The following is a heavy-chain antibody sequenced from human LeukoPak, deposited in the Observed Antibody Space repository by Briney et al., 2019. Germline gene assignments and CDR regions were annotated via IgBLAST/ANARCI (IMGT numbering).Heavy chain of an antibody. CDR3: ARDKIVGASKFDY. J-gene: IGHJ4*02. D-gene: IGHD1-26*01. Sequence: GGSLRLSCAVSGFTFSNYLMSWVRQAPGKGLEWVAHIKQDESEKYYVDSVKGRFTISRDNAKNSLYLQMNSLRAEDTAIYYCARDKIVGASKFDYWGQGTLVTVSS. CDR1: GFTFSNYL. CDR2: IKQDESEK. V-gene: IGHV3-7*01.